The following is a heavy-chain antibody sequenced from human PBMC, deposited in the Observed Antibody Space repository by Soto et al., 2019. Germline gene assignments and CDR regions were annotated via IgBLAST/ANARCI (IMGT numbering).Heavy chain of an antibody. CDR1: GYTFTSYY. V-gene: IGHV1-46*01. CDR3: ARDEPAKDYYDSSGYADY. J-gene: IGHJ4*02. CDR2: INPSGGST. D-gene: IGHD3-22*01. Sequence: ASVKVSCKASGYTFTSYYMHWVRQAPGQGLEWMGIINPSGGSTSYAQKFQGRVTMTRDTSTSTVYMELSSLRSEDTAVYYRARDEPAKDYYDSSGYADYWGQGTLVTVSS.